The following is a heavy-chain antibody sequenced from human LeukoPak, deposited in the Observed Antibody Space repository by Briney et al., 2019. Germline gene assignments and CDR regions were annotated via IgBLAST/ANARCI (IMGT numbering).Heavy chain of an antibody. V-gene: IGHV4-34*01. Sequence: SETLSLTCAVYGGSFSGYYWSWIRQPPGKGLERIGEINHSGSTNYNPSLKSRVTISVDTSKNQFSLKLSSVTAADTAVYYCARGPDSSGPPIQFDYWGQGTLVTVSS. D-gene: IGHD3-22*01. J-gene: IGHJ4*02. CDR3: ARGPDSSGPPIQFDY. CDR2: INHSGST. CDR1: GGSFSGYY.